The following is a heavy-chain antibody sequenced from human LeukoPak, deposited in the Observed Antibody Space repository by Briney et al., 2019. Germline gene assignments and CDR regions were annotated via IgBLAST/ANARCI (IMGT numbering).Heavy chain of an antibody. V-gene: IGHV3-15*01. CDR3: TKGGSYYGY. CDR1: GFTFSSYG. D-gene: IGHD1-26*01. CDR2: IKSKTDGGTT. J-gene: IGHJ4*02. Sequence: GGSLRLSCAASGFTFSSYGMSWVRQAPGKGLEGVGRIKSKTDGGTTDYAAPVKGRFTISRDDSKNTLYLQMNSLKTEDTAVYYCTKGGSYYGYWGQGTLVTVSS.